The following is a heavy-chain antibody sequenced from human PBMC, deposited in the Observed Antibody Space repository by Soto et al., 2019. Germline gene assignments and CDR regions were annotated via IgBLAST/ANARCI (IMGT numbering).Heavy chain of an antibody. J-gene: IGHJ4*02. CDR1: GFTFSSYA. V-gene: IGHV3-30-3*01. CDR3: ARVKIFGVLTPQLDY. CDR2: ISYDGSNE. Sequence: GGSLRLSCAASGFTFSSYAIHWVRQAPGKGLEWLAVISYDGSNEYYAGSVKGRFTISRDNSKNTLYLQMNSLRAEDTAVYYCARVKIFGVLTPQLDYWGQGTVVTGSS. D-gene: IGHD3-3*01.